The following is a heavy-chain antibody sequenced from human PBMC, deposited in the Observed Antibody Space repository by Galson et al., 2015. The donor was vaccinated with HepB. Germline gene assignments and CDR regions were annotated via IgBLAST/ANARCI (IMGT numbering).Heavy chain of an antibody. D-gene: IGHD2-8*02. CDR1: GFTFSAYD. CDR3: ARRRCTGGSCYSDY. J-gene: IGHJ4*02. V-gene: IGHV3-30*04. CDR2: ISNDGKNK. Sequence: LRLSCAASGFTFSAYDMHWVRQAPGKGLESVAVISNDGKNKKYADSLRGRFTISRDNPKNTLSLQMNSLRTEDTAVYYCARRRCTGGSCYSDYWGQGTLVTVSS.